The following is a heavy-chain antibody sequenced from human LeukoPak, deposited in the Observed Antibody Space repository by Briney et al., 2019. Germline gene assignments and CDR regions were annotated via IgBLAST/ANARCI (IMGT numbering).Heavy chain of an antibody. CDR1: GYTFTSYD. D-gene: IGHD3-22*01. CDR3: ARRSDVYDSSPFYP. Sequence: ASVKVSCKTSGYTFTSYDLNWVRQATGQGLEWMGWVNPNSGNTGYAQKFQGRVTMTMDPSISTAYMELSSLRSEDTAVYYCARRSDVYDSSPFYPWGQETRVTAPS. J-gene: IGHJ5*02. CDR2: VNPNSGNT. V-gene: IGHV1-8*01.